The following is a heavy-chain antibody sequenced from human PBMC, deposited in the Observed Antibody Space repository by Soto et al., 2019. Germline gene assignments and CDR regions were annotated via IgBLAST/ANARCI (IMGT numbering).Heavy chain of an antibody. CDR1: GFTFSSYA. V-gene: IGHV3-64D*08. CDR3: VSVVVVVAATAHDY. Sequence: PGGSLRLSCSASGFTFSSYAMHWVRQAPGKGLEYVSAISSNGGSTYYADSVKGRFTISRDNSKNTLYLQMSSLRAEDTAVYYCVSVVVVVAATAHDYWGQVTLVTVSS. D-gene: IGHD2-15*01. CDR2: ISSNGGST. J-gene: IGHJ4*02.